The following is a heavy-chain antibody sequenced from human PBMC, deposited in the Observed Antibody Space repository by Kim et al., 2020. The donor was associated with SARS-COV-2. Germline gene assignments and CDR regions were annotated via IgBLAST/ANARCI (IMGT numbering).Heavy chain of an antibody. Sequence: GGSLRLSCAASGFTFSSYEMNWVRQAPGKGLEWVSYISSSGSTIYYADSVKGRFTISRDNAKNSLYLQMNSLRAEDTAVYYCAREAYNVWFGEIKTYYGMDVWGQGTTVTVSS. CDR1: GFTFSSYE. D-gene: IGHD3-10*01. CDR3: AREAYNVWFGEIKTYYGMDV. V-gene: IGHV3-48*03. CDR2: ISSSGSTI. J-gene: IGHJ6*02.